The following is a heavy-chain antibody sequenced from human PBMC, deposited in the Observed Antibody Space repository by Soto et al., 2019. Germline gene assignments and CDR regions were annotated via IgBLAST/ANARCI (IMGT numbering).Heavy chain of an antibody. J-gene: IGHJ6*02. V-gene: IGHV4-31*03. D-gene: IGHD1-1*01. Sequence: SETLSLTCTVSGGSISRGGYYWSWIRQHPGKGLEWIGYIYYSGSTYYNPSLKSRVTISVDTSKNQFSLKLSSVTAADTAVYYCARDAGTTYYGMDVWGQGTTVTVSS. CDR1: GGSISRGGYY. CDR2: IYYSGST. CDR3: ARDAGTTYYGMDV.